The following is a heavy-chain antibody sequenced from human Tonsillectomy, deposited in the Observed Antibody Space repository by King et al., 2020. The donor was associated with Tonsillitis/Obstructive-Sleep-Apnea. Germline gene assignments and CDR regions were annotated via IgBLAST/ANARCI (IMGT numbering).Heavy chain of an antibody. V-gene: IGHV4-59*02. CDR1: GGSVSNSY. Sequence: QLQESGPGMVKPSETLSLTSTFSGGSVSNSYWTWIRQPPGKGLEWIGYIYNIGSTNYDPSLRSRLTISLDTSKNQFSLNLTSVTAADSAVYFCARMARAAFEIWGQGTMVTVSS. CDR2: IYNIGST. D-gene: IGHD5-24*01. J-gene: IGHJ3*02. CDR3: ARMARAAFEI.